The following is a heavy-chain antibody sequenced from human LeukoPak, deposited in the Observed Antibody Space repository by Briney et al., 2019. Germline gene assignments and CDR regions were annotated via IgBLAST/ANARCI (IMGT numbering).Heavy chain of an antibody. J-gene: IGHJ4*02. CDR3: ARGGGYGDYGAYFDY. Sequence: SETLSLTCTVSGGSINSHYWSWIRQPPGKGLEWIGYVFYPGSTNYNPSLKSRVTISVDTSKNQFSLKLSSVTAADTAVYYCARGGGYGDYGAYFDYWGQGTLVTVSS. D-gene: IGHD4-17*01. V-gene: IGHV4-59*11. CDR1: GGSINSHY. CDR2: VFYPGST.